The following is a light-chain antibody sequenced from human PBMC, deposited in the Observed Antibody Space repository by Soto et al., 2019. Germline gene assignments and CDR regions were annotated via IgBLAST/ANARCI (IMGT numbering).Light chain of an antibody. V-gene: IGKV1-5*01. CDR3: QQYHSYRT. CDR2: DAS. CDR1: QSISSW. Sequence: DIQMTQSPSTLSASVGNRVTISCRASQSISSWLAWYQQKPGKAPKLLIYDASSLESGVPSRFSGSGSGTEFTLTINSLQPDDFATYYCQQYHSYRTFGRGTKVDIK. J-gene: IGKJ1*01.